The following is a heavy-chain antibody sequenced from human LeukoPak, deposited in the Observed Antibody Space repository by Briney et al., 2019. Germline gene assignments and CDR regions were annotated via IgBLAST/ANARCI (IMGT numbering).Heavy chain of an antibody. Sequence: PSETLSLTCTVSGGSISSYYWSWIRQPPGKGLEWIGYIYHSGSTNYNPSLKSRVTISVDTSKNQFSLKLSSVTAADTAVYYCARAALYKWFDPWGQGTLVTVSS. V-gene: IGHV4-59*01. CDR2: IYHSGST. CDR1: GGSISSYY. J-gene: IGHJ5*02. CDR3: ARAALYKWFDP.